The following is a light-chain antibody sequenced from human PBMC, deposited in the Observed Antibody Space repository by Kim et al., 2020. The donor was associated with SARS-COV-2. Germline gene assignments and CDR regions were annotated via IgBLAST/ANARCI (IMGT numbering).Light chain of an antibody. CDR3: CSYAGTSTVLV. Sequence: QSALTRPASVSGSPGQSLTMSCTGTRSDVGSYNLVSWYQQHPGKAPKLMIYDVSKRPSGVSNRFSGSKSGNTASLTISGLQAEDEADYYCCSYAGTSTVLVFGGGTQLTVL. CDR1: RSDVGSYNL. CDR2: DVS. J-gene: IGLJ2*01. V-gene: IGLV2-23*02.